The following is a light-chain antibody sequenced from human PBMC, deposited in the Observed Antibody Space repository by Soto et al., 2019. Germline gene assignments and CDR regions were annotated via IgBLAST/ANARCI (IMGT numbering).Light chain of an antibody. V-gene: IGKV1-9*01. CDR3: QQLNAYPIT. CDR2: AAS. CDR1: QGISSY. Sequence: QLTQSPSSLSASVGDRVAITCRASQGISSYLAWYQKKPGKAPNLLIYAASTLQSGVPSRFSGSGSGTDFTLTTSSLQPEDFATYYCQQLNAYPITFGQGTRLEIK. J-gene: IGKJ5*01.